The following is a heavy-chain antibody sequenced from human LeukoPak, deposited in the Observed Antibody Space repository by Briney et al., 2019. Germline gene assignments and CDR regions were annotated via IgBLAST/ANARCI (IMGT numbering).Heavy chain of an antibody. D-gene: IGHD2-15*01. CDR1: GFTFDDYG. V-gene: IGHV3-20*04. J-gene: IGHJ6*03. CDR2: INWNGGST. Sequence: GGSLRLSCAASGFTFDDYGVSWARQAPGKGLEWVSGINWNGGSTGYADSVKGRFTISRDNAKNSLYLQMNSLRAEDTALYYCARGAAYSYYYMEVWGKGTTVTVSS. CDR3: ARGAAYSYYYMEV.